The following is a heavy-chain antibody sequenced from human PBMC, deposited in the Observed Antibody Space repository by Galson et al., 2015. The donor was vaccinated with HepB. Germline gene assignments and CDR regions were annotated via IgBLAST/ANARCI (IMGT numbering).Heavy chain of an antibody. D-gene: IGHD2-2*01. Sequence: TLSLTCTVSGDSISIGTYYWTWIRQPPGKGLEWIGYIYYSGTTYYNPSLKSRISISVDTSKNQFFLKVNSVTAADTAVYYRARVWGTSPHPPNLSRMRGGYNWFDPWGQGTLVIVSS. V-gene: IGHV4-30-4*01. CDR1: GDSISIGTYY. CDR2: IYYSGTT. J-gene: IGHJ5*02. CDR3: ARVWGTSPHPPNLSRMRGGYNWFDP.